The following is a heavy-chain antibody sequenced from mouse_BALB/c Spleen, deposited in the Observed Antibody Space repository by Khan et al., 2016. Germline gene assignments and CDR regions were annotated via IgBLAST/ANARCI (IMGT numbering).Heavy chain of an antibody. CDR1: GYTFTNYG. CDR3: AAYYSDAMDY. D-gene: IGHD2-12*01. CDR2: INTYTGEP. J-gene: IGHJ4*01. Sequence: QIQLVQSGPELKKPGETVKISCKASGYTFTNYGMNWVKQAPGKGLKWMGWINTYTGEPTYADDFKGRFAFSLDTSASTAYLQINNLKNEDTATYFCAAYYSDAMDYWGQGTSVTVSS. V-gene: IGHV9-3-1*01.